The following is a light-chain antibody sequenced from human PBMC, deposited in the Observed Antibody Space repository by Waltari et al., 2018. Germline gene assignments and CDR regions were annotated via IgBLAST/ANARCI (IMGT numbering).Light chain of an antibody. Sequence: SYVLTQPPSVSVAPGNTARISCAGPKIISNTVPWYQQKPGQAPVLVLYDATVRPSGIPDRISGSDTATLTIARVEAGDEADYYCQVWDSNGDHPVFGGGTRLTVL. J-gene: IGLJ2*01. CDR3: QVWDSNGDHPV. CDR2: DAT. V-gene: IGLV3-21*03. CDR1: KIISNT.